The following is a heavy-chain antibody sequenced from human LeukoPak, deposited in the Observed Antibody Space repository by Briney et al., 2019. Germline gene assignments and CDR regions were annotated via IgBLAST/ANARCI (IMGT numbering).Heavy chain of an antibody. CDR3: AKDKTYYYDSSGYYFSTPLDY. J-gene: IGHJ4*02. CDR1: GFTFSSYA. V-gene: IGHV3-23*01. Sequence: GGSLRLSCAASGFTFSSYAMSWVRQAPGKGLEWVSAISGSGGSTYYADSVKGRFTISRDNPKNTLYLQMNSLRAEDTAVYYCAKDKTYYYDSSGYYFSTPLDYWGQGTLVTVSS. D-gene: IGHD3-22*01. CDR2: ISGSGGST.